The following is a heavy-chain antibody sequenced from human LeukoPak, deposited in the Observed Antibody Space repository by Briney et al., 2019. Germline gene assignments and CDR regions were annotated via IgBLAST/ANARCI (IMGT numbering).Heavy chain of an antibody. D-gene: IGHD2-2*01. CDR2: IYTSGST. V-gene: IGHV4-4*07. J-gene: IGHJ4*02. CDR1: GGSISSYY. Sequence: SETLSLTCTVSGGSISSYYWSWIRQPAGKGLEWIGRIYTSGSTNYNPSLKSRVTMSVDTSKNQFSLKLSSVTAADTAVYYCARDDCSSTSCSQGYFDYWGQGILVTVSS. CDR3: ARDDCSSTSCSQGYFDY.